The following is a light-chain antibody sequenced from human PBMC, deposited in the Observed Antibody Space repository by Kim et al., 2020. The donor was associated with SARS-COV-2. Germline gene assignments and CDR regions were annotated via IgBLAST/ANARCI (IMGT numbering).Light chain of an antibody. CDR3: QSYGSGLSGPEGV. CDR2: GDS. J-gene: IGLJ3*02. V-gene: IGLV1-40*01. Sequence: VALYSTGRSSNSGADYDVHWYQQLPGTAPKLLISGDSNRPSGVPNRFSGSKSGTSASLAITGLQAEDEADYYCQSYGSGLSGPEGVFGGGTQLTVL. CDR1: SSNSGADYD.